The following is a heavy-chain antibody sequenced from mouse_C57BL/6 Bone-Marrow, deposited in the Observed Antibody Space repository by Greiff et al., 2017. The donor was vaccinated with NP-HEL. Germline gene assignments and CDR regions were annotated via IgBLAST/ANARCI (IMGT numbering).Heavy chain of an antibody. D-gene: IGHD2-4*01. CDR3: ARLGLRRGSWFAY. Sequence: QVQLKQSGAELARPGASVKLSCKASGYTFTSYGISWVKQRTGQGLEWIGEIYPRSGNTYYNEKFKGKATLTADKSSSTAYMELRSLTSEDSAVYFCARLGLRRGSWFAYWGQGTLVTVSA. J-gene: IGHJ3*01. CDR1: GYTFTSYG. V-gene: IGHV1-81*01. CDR2: IYPRSGNT.